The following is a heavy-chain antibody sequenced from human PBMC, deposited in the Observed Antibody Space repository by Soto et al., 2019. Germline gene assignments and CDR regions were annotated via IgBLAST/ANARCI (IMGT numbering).Heavy chain of an antibody. D-gene: IGHD3-10*01. CDR1: GYTFTGYY. CDR2: INPNSGGT. J-gene: IGHJ5*02. CDR3: ARDKPPPGISDGTGFDP. Sequence: GESLKISCKASGYTFTGYYMHWVRQAPGQGLEWMGWINPNSGGTNYAQKFQGRVTMTRDTSISTAYMELSRLRSDDTAVYYCARDKPPPGISDGTGFDPWGQGTLVTVSS. V-gene: IGHV1-2*02.